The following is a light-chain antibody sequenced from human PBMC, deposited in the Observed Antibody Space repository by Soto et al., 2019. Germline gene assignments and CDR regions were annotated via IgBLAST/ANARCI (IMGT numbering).Light chain of an antibody. CDR1: SSDVGSYNL. Sequence: QSALTQPASVSGSPGQSITISCTGTSSDVGSYNLVSWYQQHPGKAPKVMIYEVSQRPSGVSKRFSGSKSGYTASLTISGLQAEDEADYYCCSYAGRSTLVFGGGTKLTVL. V-gene: IGLV2-23*02. CDR2: EVS. CDR3: CSYAGRSTLV. J-gene: IGLJ3*02.